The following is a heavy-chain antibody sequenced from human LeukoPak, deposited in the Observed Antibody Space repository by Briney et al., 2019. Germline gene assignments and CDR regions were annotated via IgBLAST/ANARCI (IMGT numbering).Heavy chain of an antibody. CDR3: ARHAIGAAAGNFDY. D-gene: IGHD6-13*01. J-gene: IGHJ4*02. CDR2: IYYSGST. Sequence: PSETLSLTCTVSGGSISSYYWSWIRQPPGKGLEWIGYIYYSGSTNYNPSLKSRVTISVDTSKNQFSLKLSSVSAADTAVYYFARHAIGAAAGNFDYWVEGTLVSVSS. V-gene: IGHV4-59*08. CDR1: GGSISSYY.